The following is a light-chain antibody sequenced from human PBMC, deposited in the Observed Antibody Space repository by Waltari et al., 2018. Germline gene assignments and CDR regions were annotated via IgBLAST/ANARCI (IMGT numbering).Light chain of an antibody. V-gene: IGKV1-39*01. J-gene: IGKJ1*01. CDR3: QQSYSTHRT. Sequence: DIQMTQSPSSLSASVGDRVTITCRASQSISSYLNWYQQKPGKAPKPLIYAASSLQSGVPSRFSGSGSGTDFTLTISSLQPEDFATYYCQQSYSTHRTFGQGTKVEIK. CDR2: AAS. CDR1: QSISSY.